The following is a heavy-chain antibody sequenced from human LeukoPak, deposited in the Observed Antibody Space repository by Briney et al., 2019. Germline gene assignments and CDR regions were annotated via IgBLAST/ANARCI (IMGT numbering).Heavy chain of an antibody. J-gene: IGHJ3*01. CDR1: GGSISSNSYY. Sequence: PSETLSLTCTVSGGSISSNSYYWSWIRQAPGKGLEWIGAISYSGITYYNPSLKSRVTISADTSNNQFSLRLSSMTAADTAVYYCASDNPKKGLDWGQGTMVTVSS. CDR3: ASDNPKKGLD. CDR2: ISYSGIT. V-gene: IGHV4-39*07. D-gene: IGHD1-1*01.